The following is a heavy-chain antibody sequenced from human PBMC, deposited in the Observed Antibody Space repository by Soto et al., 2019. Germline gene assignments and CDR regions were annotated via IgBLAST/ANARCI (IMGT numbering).Heavy chain of an antibody. CDR1: GGSISSYY. Sequence: SETLSLTCTVSGGSISSYYWSWIRQPPGKGLEWIGYIYYSGSTYYADSVKGRFTISRHNSKNTLYLQMNSLRAEDTAVYYCARSKQHYYDSSGHPLFDYWGQGTLVTVSS. V-gene: IGHV4-59*01. J-gene: IGHJ4*02. D-gene: IGHD3-22*01. CDR2: IYYSGST. CDR3: ARSKQHYYDSSGHPLFDY.